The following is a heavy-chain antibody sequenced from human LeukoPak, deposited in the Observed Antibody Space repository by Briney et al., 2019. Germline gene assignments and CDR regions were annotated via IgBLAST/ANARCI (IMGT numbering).Heavy chain of an antibody. CDR1: GGSFSGYY. CDR2: INHSGST. Sequence: SETLSLTCAVYGGSFSGYYWSWIRQPPGKGLEWIGEINHSGSTNYNLSLKSRVTISVDTSKNQFSLKLSSVTAADTAVYYCARTMVRDENYYYYGMDVWGQGTTVTVSS. CDR3: ARTMVRDENYYYYGMDV. V-gene: IGHV4-34*01. J-gene: IGHJ6*02. D-gene: IGHD3-10*01.